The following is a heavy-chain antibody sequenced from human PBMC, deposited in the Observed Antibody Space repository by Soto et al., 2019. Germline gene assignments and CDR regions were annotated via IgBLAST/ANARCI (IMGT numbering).Heavy chain of an antibody. V-gene: IGHV3-30*18. CDR1: GFTFSSYG. Sequence: QVQLVESGGGVVQPGRSLRLSCAASGFTFSSYGIHWVRQAPGKGLEWVAVISHDGSTKYYADSVKGRFTISRDNSKNTLYLQMNSLRAEDTAAYYCANPFHRSSYHYDIWYFDLWGRGTLVTVSS. D-gene: IGHD3-22*01. CDR2: ISHDGSTK. J-gene: IGHJ2*01. CDR3: ANPFHRSSYHYDIWYFDL.